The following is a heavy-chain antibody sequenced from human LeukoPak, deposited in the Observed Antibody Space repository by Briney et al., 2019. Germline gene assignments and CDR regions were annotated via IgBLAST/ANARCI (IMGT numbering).Heavy chain of an antibody. Sequence: GGSLRLSCAASGFTVSSNYMSWVRQAPGKGLEWVSVIYSGGSTYYAGSVKGRFTISRGNSKNTLYLQMNSLRAEDTAVYYCAKESVLLWFGELLPPLPDYWGQGTLVTVSS. J-gene: IGHJ4*02. D-gene: IGHD3-10*01. CDR1: GFTVSSNY. CDR2: IYSGGST. V-gene: IGHV3-53*05. CDR3: AKESVLLWFGELLPPLPDY.